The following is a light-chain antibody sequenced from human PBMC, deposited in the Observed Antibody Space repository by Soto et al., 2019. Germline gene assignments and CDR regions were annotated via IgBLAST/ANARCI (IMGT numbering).Light chain of an antibody. Sequence: DLQMTQSPSSVSASVGDRVTITCRASQAISTNLAWYQQKPGKAPKLLIYAASTLQSGVPPRFSGSGSGTDFTLTISSLQPEDFAIYFCQQANRVPLSFGQGTRLEIK. CDR2: AAS. V-gene: IGKV1-12*01. CDR3: QQANRVPLS. CDR1: QAISTN. J-gene: IGKJ5*01.